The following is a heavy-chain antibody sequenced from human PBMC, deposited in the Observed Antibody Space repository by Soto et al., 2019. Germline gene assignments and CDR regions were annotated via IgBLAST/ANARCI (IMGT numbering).Heavy chain of an antibody. J-gene: IGHJ5*02. CDR2: IYYSGST. Sequence: SETLSLTCTVSVDSISSGSYYWSWIRQHPGEGLEWIGYIYYSGSTYYNPSLKGRVTISEDTSKNQFSLKLTSVTAADTAMYYCARGLDPWGQGTLVTVSS. V-gene: IGHV4-31*03. CDR1: VDSISSGSYY. CDR3: ARGLDP.